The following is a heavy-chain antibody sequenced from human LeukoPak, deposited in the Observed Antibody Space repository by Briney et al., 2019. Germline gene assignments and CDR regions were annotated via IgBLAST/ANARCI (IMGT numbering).Heavy chain of an antibody. CDR1: GGSISSSSYY. Sequence: ETLSLTCTVSGGSISSSSYYWGWIRQPPGKGLEWIGSIYYSGSTYYNPSLKSRVTISVDTSKNQFSLKLSSVTAADTAVYYCARDGQYYYGSGSSGGNNWFDPWGQGTLVTVSS. J-gene: IGHJ5*02. CDR3: ARDGQYYYGSGSSGGNNWFDP. V-gene: IGHV4-39*07. D-gene: IGHD3-10*01. CDR2: IYYSGST.